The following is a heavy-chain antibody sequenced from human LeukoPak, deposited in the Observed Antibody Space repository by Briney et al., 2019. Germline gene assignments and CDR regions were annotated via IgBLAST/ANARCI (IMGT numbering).Heavy chain of an antibody. Sequence: SETLSLTCTVSGYSISSGYYWGWIRQAPGRGLEWIGYIYYSGDTNYNPSLQSRVTVSVDTSKNQFSLRLTSVSAADTAVYYCVRGPYGSGISNWFDPWGQGTQVIVSS. D-gene: IGHD3-10*01. CDR3: VRGPYGSGISNWFDP. CDR1: GYSISSGYY. CDR2: IYYSGDT. V-gene: IGHV4-38-2*02. J-gene: IGHJ5*02.